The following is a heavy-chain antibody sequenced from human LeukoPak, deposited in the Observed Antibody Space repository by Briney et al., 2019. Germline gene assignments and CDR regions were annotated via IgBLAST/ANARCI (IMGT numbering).Heavy chain of an antibody. CDR1: GYNFNNHW. D-gene: IGHD3-10*01. V-gene: IGHV7-4-1*02. CDR3: ARGTHYGSGSSGFDP. J-gene: IGHJ5*02. Sequence: ASVKVSCKTSGYNFNNHWMHWVRQAPGQGLEWMGWINTNTGNPTYAQGFTGRFVFSLDTSVSTAYLQISSLKAEDTAVYYCARGTHYGSGSSGFDPWGQGTLVTVSS. CDR2: INTNTGNP.